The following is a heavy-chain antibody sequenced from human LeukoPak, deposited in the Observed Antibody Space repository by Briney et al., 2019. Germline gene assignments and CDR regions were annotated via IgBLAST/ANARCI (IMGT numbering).Heavy chain of an antibody. CDR3: AKGGGTGYSSSWYSN. CDR2: ISFDGTNK. D-gene: IGHD6-13*01. CDR1: GFTFSDYS. V-gene: IGHV3-30*04. Sequence: GGSLRLSCAASGFTFSDYSMNWVRQAPGKGLEWVAVISFDGTNKFYADSVKGRFTISRDNSKKTVYLQMNSLRAEDAAVYYCAKGGGTGYSSSWYSNWGQGTLVTVSS. J-gene: IGHJ4*02.